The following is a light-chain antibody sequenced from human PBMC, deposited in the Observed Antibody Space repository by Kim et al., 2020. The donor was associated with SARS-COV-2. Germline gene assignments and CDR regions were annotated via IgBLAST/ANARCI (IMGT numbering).Light chain of an antibody. Sequence: WGQTVRITCQGDSLRSYYASWYQQKPGQAPVLVIYGKNNRPSGIPDRFSGSSSGNTASLTITGAQAEDEADYYCNSRDSSGNHLVFGTGTKVTVL. CDR3: NSRDSSGNHLV. V-gene: IGLV3-19*01. CDR2: GKN. J-gene: IGLJ1*01. CDR1: SLRSYY.